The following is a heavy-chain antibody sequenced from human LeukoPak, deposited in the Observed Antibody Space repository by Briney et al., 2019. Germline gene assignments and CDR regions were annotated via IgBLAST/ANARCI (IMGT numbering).Heavy chain of an antibody. Sequence: GGSLRLSCAASGFTFSSYAMHWVRQAPGKGLEWVAVISYDGSNKYYADSVKGRFTISRDNSKNTLYLQMNSLRAEDTAVYYCARNYYDSSGPNYYYYYMDVWGKGTTVTVSS. J-gene: IGHJ6*03. V-gene: IGHV3-30-3*01. CDR3: ARNYYDSSGPNYYYYYMDV. D-gene: IGHD3-22*01. CDR1: GFTFSSYA. CDR2: ISYDGSNK.